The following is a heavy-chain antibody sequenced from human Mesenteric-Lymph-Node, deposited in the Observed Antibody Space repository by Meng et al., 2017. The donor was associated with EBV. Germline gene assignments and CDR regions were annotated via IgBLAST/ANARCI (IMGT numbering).Heavy chain of an antibody. CDR2: INHGGST. Sequence: LLRQWALGLLKPSATLPPPCAVYGGSLSGYYWNWIRQPPGKGLEWIGDINHGGSTSYNPSLKSRVTISVDTSKNEFSLKMTSVTAADTAVYYCARDRHFDPWGQGTLVTVSS. V-gene: IGHV4-34*01. CDR3: ARDRHFDP. CDR1: GGSLSGYY. J-gene: IGHJ5*02.